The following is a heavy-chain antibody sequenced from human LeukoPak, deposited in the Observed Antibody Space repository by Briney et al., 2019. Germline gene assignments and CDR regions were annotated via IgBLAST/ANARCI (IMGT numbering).Heavy chain of an antibody. CDR1: GFTFSSYW. V-gene: IGHV3-74*01. J-gene: IGHJ4*02. CDR2: MNSDGSTT. CDR3: ARRRYSGSSQHFDY. Sequence: PGGSLRLSCAASGFTFSSYWMHWVRQAPGKGLVWVSRMNSDGSTTSYADSVKGRFTISRDNVKNTLYLQMDSLRAEDTAVYYCARRRYSGSSQHFDYWGQGTLVTVSS. D-gene: IGHD1-26*01.